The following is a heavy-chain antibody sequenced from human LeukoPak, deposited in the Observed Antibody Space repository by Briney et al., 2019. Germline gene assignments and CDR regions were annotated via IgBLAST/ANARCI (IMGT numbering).Heavy chain of an antibody. Sequence: ASVKVSCEASGGTFSSYAISWVRQAPGQGLEWMGGIIPIFGTANYAQKFQGRVTITADESTSTAYMKLSSLRSEDTAVYYCARGAYYGSGSYSPFDYWGQGTLVTVSS. D-gene: IGHD3-10*01. CDR2: IIPIFGTA. J-gene: IGHJ4*02. CDR3: ARGAYYGSGSYSPFDY. CDR1: GGTFSSYA. V-gene: IGHV1-69*13.